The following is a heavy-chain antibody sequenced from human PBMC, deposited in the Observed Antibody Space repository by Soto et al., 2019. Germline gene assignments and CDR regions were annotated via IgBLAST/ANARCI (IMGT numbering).Heavy chain of an antibody. CDR3: ARASRSGDWPPLFQY. Sequence: GASVKVSCKASGYTFTSYYMHWVRQAPGQGLEWMGIINPSGGSTSYAQKFQGRVTMTRDTSTSTVYMELSSLRSEDTAVYYCARASRSGDWPPLFQYWGQGTLVTVSS. D-gene: IGHD2-21*01. CDR1: GYTFTSYY. J-gene: IGHJ1*01. V-gene: IGHV1-46*01. CDR2: INPSGGST.